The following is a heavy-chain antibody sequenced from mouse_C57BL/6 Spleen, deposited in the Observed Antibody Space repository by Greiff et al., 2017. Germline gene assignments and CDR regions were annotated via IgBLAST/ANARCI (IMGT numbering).Heavy chain of an antibody. CDR3: ARDGLREFDY. V-gene: IGHV3-6*01. CDR1: GYSITSGYY. CDR2: ISNDGSN. J-gene: IGHJ2*01. Sequence: EVKLEESGPGLVKPSQSLSLTCSVTGYSITSGYYWNWIRQFPGNKLEWMGYISNDGSNNYNPSLKNRISITRDTSKNQFFLKLNSVTTEDTATYYCARDGLREFDYWGQGTTLTVSS.